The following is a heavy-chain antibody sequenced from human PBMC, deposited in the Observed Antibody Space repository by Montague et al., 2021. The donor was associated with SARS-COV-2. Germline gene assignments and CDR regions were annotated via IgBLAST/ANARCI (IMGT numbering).Heavy chain of an antibody. V-gene: IGHV3-48*03. J-gene: IGHJ4*02. Sequence: SLRLSCAASGFTFSSYEMNWLRQAPGKGLEWVSYISSSGVIIYYADSVKGRFTISRDNAKNSLYLQMNSLRAEDTAVYYCARDNYYYDTSGYPDYWGQGTLVTVSS. CDR1: GFTFSSYE. CDR3: ARDNYYYDTSGYPDY. CDR2: ISSSGVII. D-gene: IGHD3-22*01.